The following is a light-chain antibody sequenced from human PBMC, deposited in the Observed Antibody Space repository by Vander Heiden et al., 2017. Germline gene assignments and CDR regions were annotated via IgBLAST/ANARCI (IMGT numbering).Light chain of an antibody. J-gene: IGKJ4*01. Sequence: IEITQSPYSLALSLGERATIQCNSRQTVLYRTDNQNYWGWYQQKAGTPPKLLISWASTRECGVPYRFRASGSATDFTLTISSLQSEDLAVYVGQQYYTNPFSFGGGTKVEI. CDR1: QTVLYRTDNQNY. CDR2: WAS. CDR3: QQYYTNPFS. V-gene: IGKV4-1*01.